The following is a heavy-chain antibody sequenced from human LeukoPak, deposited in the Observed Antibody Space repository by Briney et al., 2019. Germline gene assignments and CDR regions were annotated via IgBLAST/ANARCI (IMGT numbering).Heavy chain of an antibody. V-gene: IGHV5-51*01. D-gene: IGHD3-22*01. Sequence: GEPLKISCKGSGYRFTSYWIAWVRQMPGKGMGWMGFIYPGVFDTSNSPSFQGEVPISPDTSIRTAYLQWSSLKASDTAMYYCARRYDSRGLVRGNWFDPWGQGTLVTVSS. J-gene: IGHJ5*02. CDR2: IYPGVFDT. CDR3: ARRYDSRGLVRGNWFDP. CDR1: GYRFTSYW.